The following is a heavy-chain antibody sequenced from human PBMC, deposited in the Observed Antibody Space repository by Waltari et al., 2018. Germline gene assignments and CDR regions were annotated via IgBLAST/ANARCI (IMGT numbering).Heavy chain of an antibody. CDR2: IYSDETT. CDR3: AKEDYYYMDV. V-gene: IGHV3-23*03. Sequence: EVQLLESGGGLVQPGGSLRLSCAVFGFTFSNYDISWVRQAPGKGREWVSVIYSDETTKYADSVKGRFSISRDNSRNMVYLQMHSLRPEDTAVYFCAKEDYYYMDVWGEGTTVTVFS. CDR1: GFTFSNYD. J-gene: IGHJ6*03.